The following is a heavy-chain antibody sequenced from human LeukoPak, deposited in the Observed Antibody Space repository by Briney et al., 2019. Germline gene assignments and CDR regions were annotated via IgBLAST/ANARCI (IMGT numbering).Heavy chain of an antibody. CDR2: IRYDGSNK. D-gene: IGHD5-18*01. CDR1: GFTFSSYG. V-gene: IGHV3-30*02. J-gene: IGHJ4*02. CDR3: AKERVSYGYLDY. Sequence: GRSLRLSCAASGFTFSSYGMHWVRQAPGKGLEWVAFIRYDGSNKYYADSVKGRFTISRDNSKNTLYLQMNSLRAEDTAVYYCAKERVSYGYLDYWGQGTLVTVSS.